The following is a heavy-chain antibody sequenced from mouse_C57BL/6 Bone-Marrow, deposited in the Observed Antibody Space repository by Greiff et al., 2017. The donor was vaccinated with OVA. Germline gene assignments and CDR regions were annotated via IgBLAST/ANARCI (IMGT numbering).Heavy chain of an antibody. CDR2: IRSKSNNYAT. Sequence: EVMLVESGGGLVQPKGSLKLSCAASGFSFNTYAMNWVRHAPGKGLEWVARIRSKSNNYATYYADSVKDRFTISRDDSESTLDLQMNNLKTEDTAMYYCERQTTTVRGGYFDVWGTGTTVTVSS. CDR1: GFSFNTYA. V-gene: IGHV10-1*01. J-gene: IGHJ1*03. D-gene: IGHD2-2*01. CDR3: ERQTTTVRGGYFDV.